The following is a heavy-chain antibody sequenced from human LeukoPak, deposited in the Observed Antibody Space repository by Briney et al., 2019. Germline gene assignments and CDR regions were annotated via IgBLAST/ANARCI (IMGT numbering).Heavy chain of an antibody. CDR3: ARRSLTMVRGVLDP. CDR1: GGSISGSSYY. Sequence: SETLSLTCTVSGGSISGSSYYWGWIRQPPGKGLEWIGSIYYSGSTYYNPSLKIRVTISVDTSKNQFSLKLSSVTAADTAVYYCARRSLTMVRGVLDPWGQGTLVTVSS. D-gene: IGHD3-10*01. J-gene: IGHJ5*02. CDR2: IYYSGST. V-gene: IGHV4-39*01.